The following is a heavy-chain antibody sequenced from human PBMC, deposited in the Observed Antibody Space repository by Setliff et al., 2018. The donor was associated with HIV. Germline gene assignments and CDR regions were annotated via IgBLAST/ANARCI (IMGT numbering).Heavy chain of an antibody. J-gene: IGHJ4*02. CDR1: GGTVSSSSSY. V-gene: IGHV4-39*01. CDR2: VCYSRGS. D-gene: IGHD3-22*01. CDR3: ARHGVDDTSANYFRFVVHDH. Sequence: SETLSLTCTVSGGTVSSSSSYWGWIRQPPGKGLEWIGNVCYSRGSYYNPSLKSRVTISVDTSKNQFSLKLSSVAAADTALYYCARHGVDDTSANYFRFVVHDHWGQGTLVTVSS.